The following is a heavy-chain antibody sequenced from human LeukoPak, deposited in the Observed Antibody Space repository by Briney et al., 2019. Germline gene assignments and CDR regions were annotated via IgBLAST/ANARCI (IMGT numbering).Heavy chain of an antibody. V-gene: IGHV4-59*01. J-gene: IGHJ6*03. CDR2: IYYSGST. Sequence: PSETLSLTCTVPGGSISSYYWSWIRQPPGKGLEWIGYIYYSGSTNYNPSLKSRVTISVDTSKNQFSLKLSSVTAADTAVYYCARHYGTLWYYYYMDVWGKGTTVTVSS. D-gene: IGHD3-10*01. CDR3: ARHYGTLWYYYYMDV. CDR1: GGSISSYY.